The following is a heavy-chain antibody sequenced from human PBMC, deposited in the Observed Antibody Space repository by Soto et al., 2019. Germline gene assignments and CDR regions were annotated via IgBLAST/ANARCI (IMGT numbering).Heavy chain of an antibody. CDR3: ARDSRYYGSGSHAYYYYGMDV. D-gene: IGHD3-10*01. CDR2: IWYDGSNK. V-gene: IGHV3-33*01. Sequence: QVQLVESGGGVVQPGRSLRLSCAASGFTFSSYGMHWVRQAPGKGLEWAAVIWYDGSNKYYADSVKGRFTISRDNSKNTLYLQMNSLRAEDTAVYYCARDSRYYGSGSHAYYYYGMDVWGQGTTVTVSS. CDR1: GFTFSSYG. J-gene: IGHJ6*02.